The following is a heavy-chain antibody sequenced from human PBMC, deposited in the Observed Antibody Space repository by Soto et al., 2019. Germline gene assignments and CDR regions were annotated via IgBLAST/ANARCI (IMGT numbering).Heavy chain of an antibody. Sequence: QGQLMQSGAEVKKPGASVKVSCKASGYTFNSHAIHWMRQAPGQRLEWMGWINAGNGNTYYSEKFKGRGSLNRDTVATTVYMELTSLTSEDTGVYYCARDQSGIGWYVDWFDPWGQGTLVTVSS. V-gene: IGHV1-3*01. J-gene: IGHJ5*02. CDR3: ARDQSGIGWYVDWFDP. CDR2: INAGNGNT. D-gene: IGHD6-19*01. CDR1: GYTFNSHA.